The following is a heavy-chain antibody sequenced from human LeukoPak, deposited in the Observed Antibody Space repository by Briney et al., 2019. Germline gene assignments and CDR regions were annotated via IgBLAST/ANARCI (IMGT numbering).Heavy chain of an antibody. CDR1: GFTFSSYA. CDR2: ISGGGGTT. J-gene: IGHJ4*02. Sequence: GGSLRLSCAASGFTFSSYAMNWVRQAPGKGLEWVSAISGGGGTTYYADSVKGRFTIARDNSKNTMFLQMNSLRAEDTAVYYCAKDREGLSSGYDLEYFDYWGQGTLVTVSS. V-gene: IGHV3-23*01. CDR3: AKDREGLSSGYDLEYFDY. D-gene: IGHD5-12*01.